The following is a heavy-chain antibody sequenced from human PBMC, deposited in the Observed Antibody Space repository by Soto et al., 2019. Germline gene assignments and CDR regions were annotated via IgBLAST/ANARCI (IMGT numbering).Heavy chain of an antibody. D-gene: IGHD3-22*01. Sequence: QVQLVQSGAEVKKPGASVKVSCKASGYTFTSYAMHWVRQAPGQRLEWMGWINAGNGNTKYSQKFQGRVTITRDTSASTAYMELARLRTEDTGLDYCARSSGYYYVDYRGQGTLVTVSS. J-gene: IGHJ4*02. CDR1: GYTFTSYA. CDR2: INAGNGNT. V-gene: IGHV1-3*01. CDR3: ARSSGYYYVDY.